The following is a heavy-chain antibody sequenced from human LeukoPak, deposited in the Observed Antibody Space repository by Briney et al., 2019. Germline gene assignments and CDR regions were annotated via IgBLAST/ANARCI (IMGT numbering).Heavy chain of an antibody. Sequence: GGSLRLSCAASGFTFSSYAMSWVRQAPGKGLEWVSAISGSGGSTYYADSVKGRFTISRDNSKNTLYLQMNSLRAEDTAVYYCAKGGDGSGSYYNPNWFDPWGQGTLVTVSS. CDR2: ISGSGGST. V-gene: IGHV3-23*01. D-gene: IGHD3-10*01. J-gene: IGHJ5*02. CDR1: GFTFSSYA. CDR3: AKGGDGSGSYYNPNWFDP.